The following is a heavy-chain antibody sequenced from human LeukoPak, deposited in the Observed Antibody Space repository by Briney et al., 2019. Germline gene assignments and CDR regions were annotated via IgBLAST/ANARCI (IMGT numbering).Heavy chain of an antibody. Sequence: PGGSLRLSCAASGFTFSSYSMNWVRQAPGKGLEWVSSISSSSYIYYADSVKGRITISRDNAKNSLYLQMNSLRAEDTAVYYCARVGRDIVVVPAAHYFDYWGQGTLVTVSS. CDR3: ARVGRDIVVVPAAHYFDY. CDR1: GFTFSSYS. D-gene: IGHD2-2*01. J-gene: IGHJ4*02. V-gene: IGHV3-21*01. CDR2: ISSSSYI.